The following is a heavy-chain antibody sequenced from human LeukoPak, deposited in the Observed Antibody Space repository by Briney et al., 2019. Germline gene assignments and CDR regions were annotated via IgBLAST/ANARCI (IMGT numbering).Heavy chain of an antibody. V-gene: IGHV3-21*01. J-gene: IGHJ6*02. CDR3: TKGENGMDV. Sequence: PRGSLRLSCAASGFTSSSYRMNWVRQAPGKGLEWVSSISDSSSYIYHADSVKGRFTISRDNAKNSVYLQMNSLRAEDTATYYCTKGENGMDVWGQGTTVTVSS. CDR1: GFTSSSYR. D-gene: IGHD1-26*01. CDR2: ISDSSSYI.